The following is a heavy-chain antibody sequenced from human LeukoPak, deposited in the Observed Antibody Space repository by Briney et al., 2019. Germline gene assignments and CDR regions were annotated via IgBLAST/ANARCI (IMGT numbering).Heavy chain of an antibody. CDR3: AKATYYYDSSGYRGGYFDY. CDR2: ISSSSSTI. D-gene: IGHD3-22*01. CDR1: GFTFSSYS. Sequence: GGSLRLSCAASGFTFSSYSMNWVRQAPGKGLEWVSYISSSSSTIYYADSVKGRFTISRDNSKNTLYLQMNSLRAEDTAVYYCAKATYYYDSSGYRGGYFDYWGQGTLVTVSS. J-gene: IGHJ4*02. V-gene: IGHV3-48*01.